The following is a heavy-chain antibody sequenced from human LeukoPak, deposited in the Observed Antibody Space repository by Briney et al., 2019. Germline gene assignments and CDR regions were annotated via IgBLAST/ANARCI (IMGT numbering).Heavy chain of an antibody. Sequence: SETLSLTCTVSGGSISSYYWSWIRQPPGKGLEWIGYIYYSGSTNYNPSLKSRVTISVDTPKNQFSLKLSSVTAADTAVYYCARAAYCSGGSCYSFNGNYFDYWGQGTLVTVSS. D-gene: IGHD2-15*01. CDR2: IYYSGST. J-gene: IGHJ4*02. CDR3: ARAAYCSGGSCYSFNGNYFDY. V-gene: IGHV4-59*01. CDR1: GGSISSYY.